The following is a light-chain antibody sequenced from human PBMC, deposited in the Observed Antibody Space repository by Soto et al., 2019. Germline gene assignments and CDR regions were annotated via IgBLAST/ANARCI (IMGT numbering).Light chain of an antibody. CDR2: YDN. CDR1: NIGSNS. CDR3: QVWDSSSDHRGV. Sequence: SYVLTQPPSVSVAPGQTASITCGGNNIGSNSVHWYQQKPGQAPVLVIYYDNDRPSGIPERFSGSKSGNTATLTISRVEAGDEADYYCQVWDSSSDHRGVFGTGTKLTV. J-gene: IGLJ1*01. V-gene: IGLV3-21*04.